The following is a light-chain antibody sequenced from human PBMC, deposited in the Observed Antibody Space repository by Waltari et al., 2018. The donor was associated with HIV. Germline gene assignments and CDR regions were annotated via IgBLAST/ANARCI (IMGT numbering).Light chain of an antibody. Sequence: DIVMTQSPLYLPVTPGEPASISCRSSESLLHSSGFNYLDWSLQKPGRSPELLIYWSSHRDSWVSDMFNGSGSGTNFALKISRVEAEDVGVYFCMQSLQTPLTFGGGTRVDIK. CDR2: WSS. CDR3: MQSLQTPLT. J-gene: IGKJ4*01. CDR1: ESLLHSSGFNY. V-gene: IGKV2-28*01.